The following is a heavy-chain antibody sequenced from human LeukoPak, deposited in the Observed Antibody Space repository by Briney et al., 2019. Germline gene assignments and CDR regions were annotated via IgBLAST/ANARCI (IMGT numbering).Heavy chain of an antibody. CDR3: ARAGYCTNGVCYYFDY. CDR1: GGSISSYY. CDR2: IYYSGST. D-gene: IGHD2-8*01. V-gene: IGHV4-59*01. Sequence: SSETLSLTWTGTGGSISSYYWSWIRQPPGKGLEWIGYIYYSGSTNYNPSLKSRVTISVDTSKNQFSLKLSSVTAADTAVYYCARAGYCTNGVCYYFDYWGQGTLVTVSS. J-gene: IGHJ4*02.